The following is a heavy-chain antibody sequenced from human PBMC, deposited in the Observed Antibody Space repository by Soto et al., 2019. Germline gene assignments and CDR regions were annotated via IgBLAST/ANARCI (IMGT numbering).Heavy chain of an antibody. CDR2: IYYSGST. CDR1: GGSISSSSYY. Sequence: KASETLSLTCTVSGGSISSSSYYWGWIRQPPGKGLEWIGSIYYSGSTYYNPSLKSRVTISVDTSKNQFSLKLSSVTAADTAVYYCARHHTVGSSWYGVLDYGMDVWGQGTTVTVSS. D-gene: IGHD6-13*01. CDR3: ARHHTVGSSWYGVLDYGMDV. V-gene: IGHV4-39*01. J-gene: IGHJ6*02.